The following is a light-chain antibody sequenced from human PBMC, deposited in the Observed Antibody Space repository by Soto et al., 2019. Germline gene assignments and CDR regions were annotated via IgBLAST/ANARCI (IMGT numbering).Light chain of an antibody. J-gene: IGKJ5*01. CDR3: QQRSDWPIT. CDR2: GAS. V-gene: IGKV3D-20*02. CDR1: QSVSSSY. Sequence: EIVLTQSPGTLSLSPGERATLSCRASQSVSSSYLAWYQQKPGQAPRLLINGASTRATGIPARFSGSGSGTEFTLTISSLEPEDFAVYYCQQRSDWPITFGQGTRLENK.